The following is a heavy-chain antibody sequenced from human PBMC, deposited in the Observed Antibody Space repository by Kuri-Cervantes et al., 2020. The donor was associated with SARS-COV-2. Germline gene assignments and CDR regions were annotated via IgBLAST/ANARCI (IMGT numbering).Heavy chain of an antibody. J-gene: IGHJ6*02. V-gene: IGHV1-2*04. Sequence: ASVKVSCKASGYTFTGYYMHWVRQAPGQGLEWMGWINPNSGGTNYAQKFQGWVTMTRDTSISTAYMELSRLRSDDTAVYYRARGGLWFGESTMDVWGQGTTVTVSS. CDR1: GYTFTGYY. D-gene: IGHD3-10*01. CDR2: INPNSGGT. CDR3: ARGGLWFGESTMDV.